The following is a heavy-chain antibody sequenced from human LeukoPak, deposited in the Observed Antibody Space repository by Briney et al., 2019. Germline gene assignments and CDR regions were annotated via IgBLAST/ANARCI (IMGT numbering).Heavy chain of an antibody. CDR2: IRSKANSYAT. D-gene: IGHD1-26*01. J-gene: IGHJ6*03. CDR1: GFTFSGSA. Sequence: GGSLRLSCAASGFTFSGSAMHWVRQASGKGLEWVGRIRSKANSYATAYAASVKGRFTISRDNSKNTLYLQMNSLRAEDTAVYYCAKAWEPSYYYYYMDVWGKGTTVTVSS. CDR3: AKAWEPSYYYYYMDV. V-gene: IGHV3-73*01.